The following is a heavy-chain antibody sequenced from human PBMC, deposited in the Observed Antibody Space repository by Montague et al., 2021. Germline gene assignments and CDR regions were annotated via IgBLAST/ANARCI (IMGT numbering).Heavy chain of an antibody. CDR1: GFTFSNYW. J-gene: IGHJ4*02. CDR3: ARDQGQGYCGGDCYVGLDY. D-gene: IGHD2-21*01. Sequence: SLRLSCAASGFTFSNYWMGWVRQAPGKGLEWVANIKQDGSEKHYVDSVKGRFTISRDNAKNSLYLQMNGLRAEDTAVYFCARDQGQGYCGGDCYVGLDYWGQGTLVTVSS. CDR2: IKQDGSEK. V-gene: IGHV3-7*01.